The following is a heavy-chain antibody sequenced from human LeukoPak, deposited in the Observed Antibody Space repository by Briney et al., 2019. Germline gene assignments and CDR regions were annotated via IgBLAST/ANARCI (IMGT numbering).Heavy chain of an antibody. CDR2: IYYSGST. J-gene: IGHJ4*02. D-gene: IGHD2-15*01. CDR1: GGSISSYY. Sequence: SETLSLTCTVSGGSISSYYWSWIRQPPGKGLEWIGYIYYSGSTNYNPSLKSRVTISVDTSKNQFSLKLSSVTAAGTAVYYCARLVVAADLYYFDYWGQGTLVTVSS. CDR3: ARLVVAADLYYFDY. V-gene: IGHV4-59*08.